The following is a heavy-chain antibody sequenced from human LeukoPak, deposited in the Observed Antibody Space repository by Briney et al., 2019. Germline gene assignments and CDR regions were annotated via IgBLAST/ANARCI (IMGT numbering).Heavy chain of an antibody. J-gene: IGHJ5*02. CDR2: ISYDGSNK. Sequence: PGRSLRLSCAASGFTFSSYAMHWVRQAPGKVLEWVAVISYDGSNKYYADSVKGRFTISRDNSKNTLYLQMNSLRAEDTAVYYCARGGRYSYGHNWFDPWGQGTLVTVSS. D-gene: IGHD5-18*01. CDR1: GFTFSSYA. CDR3: ARGGRYSYGHNWFDP. V-gene: IGHV3-30-3*01.